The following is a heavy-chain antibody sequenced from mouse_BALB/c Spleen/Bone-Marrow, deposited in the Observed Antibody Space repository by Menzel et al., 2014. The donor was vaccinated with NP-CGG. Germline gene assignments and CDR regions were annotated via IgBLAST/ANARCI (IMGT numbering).Heavy chain of an antibody. CDR3: ARAGYYTLFAY. D-gene: IGHD2-3*01. CDR2: INPNNGST. Sequence: VQLKQSGPELVKPGASVKIPCKASGYTFTDYKMNRVKESHGKSLEWIGDINPNNGSTIYNQKFKGKATLTVDKSSSTAYMELRSLTSEDTAVYYCARAGYYTLFAYWGQGTLVTVSA. J-gene: IGHJ3*01. V-gene: IGHV1-18*01. CDR1: GYTFTDYK.